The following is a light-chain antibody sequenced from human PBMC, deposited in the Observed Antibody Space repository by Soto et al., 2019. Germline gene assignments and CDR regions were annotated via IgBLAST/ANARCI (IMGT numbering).Light chain of an antibody. CDR2: EVT. V-gene: IGLV2-14*01. CDR3: SSHTSGSTRV. CDR1: RREVGGYYY. J-gene: IGLJ1*01. Sequence: SSPTQPASLSGSPGQSIPISCPGTRREVGGYYYVSWYQQHPDKAPKLMIYEVTKRPSWVSNRFSGSKSCNTASLTISGLQPEDEADYYCSSHTSGSTRVFGSGTKVTVL.